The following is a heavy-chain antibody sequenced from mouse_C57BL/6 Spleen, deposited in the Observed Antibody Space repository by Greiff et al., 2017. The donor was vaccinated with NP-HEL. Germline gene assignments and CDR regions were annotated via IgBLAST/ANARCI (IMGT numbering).Heavy chain of an antibody. D-gene: IGHD2-5*01. J-gene: IGHJ3*01. CDR3: ARDYDSNYVGFAY. Sequence: VQLQQSGPELVKPGASVKMSCKASGYTFTDYNMHWVKQSHGKSLEWIGYINPNNGGTSYNQKFKGKATLTVNKSSSTAYMELRSLTSEDSAVYYCARDYDSNYVGFAYWGQGTLVTVSA. V-gene: IGHV1-22*01. CDR2: INPNNGGT. CDR1: GYTFTDYN.